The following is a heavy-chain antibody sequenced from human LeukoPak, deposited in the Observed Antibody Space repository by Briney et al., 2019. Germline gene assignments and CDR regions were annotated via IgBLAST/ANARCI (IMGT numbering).Heavy chain of an antibody. CDR3: AGLPILYSSSWYGAYYGMDV. Sequence: SETLSLTCTVSGGSISSYYWSWVRQPPGKGLEWIGYIYYSGSTKYNPSLKGRVPKSVNRSKNQFSLKLGLVTVANTAGYYCAGLPILYSSSWYGAYYGMDVWGQGTTVTVSS. CDR2: IYYSGST. V-gene: IGHV4-59*08. CDR1: GGSISSYY. D-gene: IGHD6-13*01. J-gene: IGHJ6*02.